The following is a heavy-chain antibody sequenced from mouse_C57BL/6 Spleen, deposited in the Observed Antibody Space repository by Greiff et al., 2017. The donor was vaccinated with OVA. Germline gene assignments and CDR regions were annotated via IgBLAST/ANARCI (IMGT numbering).Heavy chain of an antibody. CDR1: GFNFTDYY. CDR2: IDPEDGET. D-gene: IGHD1-1*01. CDR3: ARELREGDYAMDY. V-gene: IGHV14-2*01. Sequence: EVQLQQSGAELVKPGASVKLSCTASGFNFTDYYMHWVKQRPEQGLEWIGRIDPEDGETKYAPNFPGKATITADTSSNTAYLQLSSLTAEDAAVYYCARELREGDYAMDYWGQGTSVTVSS. J-gene: IGHJ4*01.